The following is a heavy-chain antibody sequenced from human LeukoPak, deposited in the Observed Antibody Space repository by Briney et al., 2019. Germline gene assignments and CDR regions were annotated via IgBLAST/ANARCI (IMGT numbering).Heavy chain of an antibody. J-gene: IGHJ4*02. D-gene: IGHD3-10*01. CDR1: GFSFSNYG. V-gene: IGHV3-30*02. CDR2: IQYDGSNT. Sequence: GGSLRLSCAASGFSFSNYGRHWVRQAPGKGLEWVAFIQYDGSNTYYADSVKGRFTISRDNSKNTLYLQMNSLRAEDTAVYYCARDSWFGEMAACWGQGTLVTVSS. CDR3: ARDSWFGEMAAC.